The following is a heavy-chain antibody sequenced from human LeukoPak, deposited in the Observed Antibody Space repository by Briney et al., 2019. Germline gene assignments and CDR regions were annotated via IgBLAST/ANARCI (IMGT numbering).Heavy chain of an antibody. CDR3: ARDGPGYSFDY. CDR1: GFTFSDYY. CDR2: ISTSGSTL. V-gene: IGHV3-11*04. J-gene: IGHJ4*02. Sequence: GGSLRLSCASSGFTFSDYYMSWIRQAPGKGLEWVSWISTSGSTLNYADPVKGRFTVSRDNARNSLYLQMNSLRAEDTAVYYCARDGPGYSFDYWGQGTLVTVSS. D-gene: IGHD5-18*01.